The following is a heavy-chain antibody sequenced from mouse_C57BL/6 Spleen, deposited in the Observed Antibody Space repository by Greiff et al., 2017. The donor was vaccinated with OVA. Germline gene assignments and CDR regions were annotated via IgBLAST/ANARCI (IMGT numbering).Heavy chain of an antibody. J-gene: IGHJ4*01. D-gene: IGHD2-1*01. CDR2: INPYNGGT. CDR3: ARDYYGNRGVMDY. Sequence: VQLQQSGPVLVKPGASVKMSCKASGYTFTDYYMNWVKQSHGKSLEWIGVINPYNGGTSYNQKFKGKATLTVDKSSSTAYMELNSLTSEDSAVYYCARDYYGNRGVMDYWGQGTSVTVSS. V-gene: IGHV1-19*01. CDR1: GYTFTDYY.